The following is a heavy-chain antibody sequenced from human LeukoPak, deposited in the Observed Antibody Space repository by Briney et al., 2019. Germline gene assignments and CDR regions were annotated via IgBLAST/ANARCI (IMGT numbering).Heavy chain of an antibody. CDR2: IYHSGST. V-gene: IGHV4-30-2*03. CDR3: ASYDSSGYYRRVLY. Sequence: SETLSLTCEVSGDSLSSGGYSWSWIRQPPGKGLEWIGSIYHSGSTYYNPSLKSRVTISVDTSKNQFSLKLSSVTAADTAVYYCASYDSSGYYRRVLYWGQGTLVTVSS. D-gene: IGHD3-22*01. J-gene: IGHJ4*02. CDR1: GDSLSSGGYS.